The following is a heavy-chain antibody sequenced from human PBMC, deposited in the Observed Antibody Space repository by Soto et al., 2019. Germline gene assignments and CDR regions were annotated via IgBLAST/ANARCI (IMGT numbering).Heavy chain of an antibody. V-gene: IGHV3-33*01. CDR3: ARTYYDILTGPAEGMDV. Sequence: GGSLRLSCAASGFTFSSYGMHWVRQAPGKGLEWVAVIWYDGSNKYYADSVKGRFTISRDNSKNTLYLQMNSLRAEDTAVYYCARTYYDILTGPAEGMDVWGQGTTVTVSS. J-gene: IGHJ6*02. CDR2: IWYDGSNK. CDR1: GFTFSSYG. D-gene: IGHD3-9*01.